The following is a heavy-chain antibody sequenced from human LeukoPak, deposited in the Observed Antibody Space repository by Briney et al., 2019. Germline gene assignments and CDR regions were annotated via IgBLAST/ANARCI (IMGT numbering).Heavy chain of an antibody. CDR3: AKVLGYCSSTSCENSAFDY. D-gene: IGHD2-2*01. CDR1: GFTFSSYA. Sequence: GGSLRLSCAASGFTFSSYAMSWVRQAPGKGLEWVSAISGSGGSTYYADSVKGRFTISRDNSKNTLYLQMNSLRAEDTAVYYCAKVLGYCSSTSCENSAFDYWGQGTLVTVSS. CDR2: ISGSGGST. J-gene: IGHJ4*02. V-gene: IGHV3-23*01.